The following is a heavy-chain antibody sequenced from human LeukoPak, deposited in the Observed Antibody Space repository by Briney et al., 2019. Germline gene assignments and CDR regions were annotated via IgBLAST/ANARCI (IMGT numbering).Heavy chain of an antibody. CDR1: GFTFSNYW. CDR2: IKQGGSEK. V-gene: IGHV3-7*01. D-gene: IGHD1-26*01. J-gene: IGHJ4*02. Sequence: GGSLRLSCAASGFTFSNYWMSWVRQVPGKGLEWVANIKQGGSEKYYVGSVKGRFTISRDNAKNTLYLQMNSLRAEDTAVYYCARVPDSGSAIDYWGQGTLVTVSS. CDR3: ARVPDSGSAIDY.